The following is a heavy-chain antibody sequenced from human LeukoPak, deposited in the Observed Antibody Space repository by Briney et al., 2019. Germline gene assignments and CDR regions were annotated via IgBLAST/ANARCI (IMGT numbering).Heavy chain of an antibody. Sequence: PGGSLRLSWAASGFTVSSNYMSWVRQAPGKGLEWVSVIYSGGSTYYADSVKGRFTISRDNSKNTLYLQMNSLRAEDTAVYYCARDGDDSSGYYYDWGQGTLVTVSS. CDR3: ARDGDDSSGYYYD. V-gene: IGHV3-53*01. CDR2: IYSGGST. CDR1: GFTVSSNY. J-gene: IGHJ4*02. D-gene: IGHD3-22*01.